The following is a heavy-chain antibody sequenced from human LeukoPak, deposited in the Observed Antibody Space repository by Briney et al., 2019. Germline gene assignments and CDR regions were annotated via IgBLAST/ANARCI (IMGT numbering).Heavy chain of an antibody. D-gene: IGHD3-10*01. Sequence: SETLSLTCAVYGGSFSGTYYWSWIRQPAGKGLEWIGRIYTSGSTNYNPSLKSRVTISVDTSKNQFSLKLSSVTAADTAVYYCAREGKITMVRGVIRYYYMDVWGKGTTVTISS. J-gene: IGHJ6*03. CDR3: AREGKITMVRGVIRYYYMDV. V-gene: IGHV4-61*02. CDR2: IYTSGST. CDR1: GGSFSGTYY.